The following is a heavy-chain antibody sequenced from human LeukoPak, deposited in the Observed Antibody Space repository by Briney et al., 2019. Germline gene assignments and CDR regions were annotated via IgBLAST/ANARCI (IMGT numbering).Heavy chain of an antibody. V-gene: IGHV3-48*02. J-gene: IGHJ4*02. CDR3: VRESRFHFDY. Sequence: PGGSLRLSCAASAFTFSGYSMTCVRQAPGKGLEWVSYISSSSSIMSYADSVKGRFTISRDNAKNSLYLQMNSLRDEDTAVYYCVRESRFHFDYWGQGTLVTVSS. CDR1: AFTFSGYS. CDR2: ISSSSSIM. D-gene: IGHD3-10*01.